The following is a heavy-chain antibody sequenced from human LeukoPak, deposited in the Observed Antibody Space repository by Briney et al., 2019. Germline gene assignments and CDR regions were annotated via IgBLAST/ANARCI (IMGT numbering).Heavy chain of an antibody. CDR3: ARQSPTFPFSFDP. CDR2: IIPIFGTA. V-gene: IGHV1-69*06. Sequence: SVKVSCKASGGTFSSYAISWVRQAPGQGLEWMGGIIPIFGTANYAQKFQGRVTITADKSTSTAYMELSSLRSEDTAVYYCARQSPTFPFSFDPWGQGTLVTVSS. D-gene: IGHD3-3*02. CDR1: GGTFSSYA. J-gene: IGHJ5*02.